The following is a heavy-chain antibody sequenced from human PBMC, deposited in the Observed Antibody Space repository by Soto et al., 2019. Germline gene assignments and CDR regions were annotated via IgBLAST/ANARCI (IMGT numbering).Heavy chain of an antibody. Sequence: QLQLQESGPGLVKPSETLSLTCTVSGGSISSSSYYWGWIRQPPGKGLEWIGNIYYSGSAYYNPSLKSRVTISVDMTKNNFSLKLSSVTAADTAVYSSARRGVSGPVDYWGQGTLVTVSS. D-gene: IGHD3-10*01. CDR3: ARRGVSGPVDY. CDR1: GGSISSSSYY. J-gene: IGHJ4*02. CDR2: IYYSGSA. V-gene: IGHV4-39*02.